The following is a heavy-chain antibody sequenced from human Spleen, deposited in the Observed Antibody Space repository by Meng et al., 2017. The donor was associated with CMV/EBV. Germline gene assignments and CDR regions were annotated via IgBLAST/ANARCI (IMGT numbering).Heavy chain of an antibody. CDR1: GDSVSSNSAA. D-gene: IGHD6-19*01. CDR3: TRDGIAVAGNYYYYGMDV. Sequence: SQTLSLTCAISGDSVSSNSAAWNWIRQSPSRGLEWLGRTYYRSKWYSDYAVSVKSRITFIPDTSKNQFSLQLNSVTPEDTAVYYCTRDGIAVAGNYYYYGMDVWGQGTTVTVS. J-gene: IGHJ6*02. V-gene: IGHV6-1*01. CDR2: TYYRSKWYS.